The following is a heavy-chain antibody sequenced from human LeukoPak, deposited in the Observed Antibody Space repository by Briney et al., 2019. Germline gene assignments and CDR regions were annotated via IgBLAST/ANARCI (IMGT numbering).Heavy chain of an antibody. Sequence: GGSLRLSCAASGFTLRSYAMSWVRQAPGKGLEWVSAISDSGGNTYYAVSVEGSFTISRDNSKNTLYLQMNSLRAEDTAVYYCAKEMAAAGYFDYWGQGTLVTVSS. J-gene: IGHJ4*02. CDR1: GFTLRSYA. D-gene: IGHD6-13*01. V-gene: IGHV3-23*01. CDR3: AKEMAAAGYFDY. CDR2: ISDSGGNT.